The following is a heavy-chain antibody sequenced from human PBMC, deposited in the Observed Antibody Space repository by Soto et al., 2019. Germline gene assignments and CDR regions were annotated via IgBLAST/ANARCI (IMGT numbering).Heavy chain of an antibody. J-gene: IGHJ4*02. CDR1: GYTFSSFD. CDR3: AHRTGFDF. Sequence: EVQLWESGGGLVQPGGSLRLSCADSGYTFSSFDMSWVRQAPGKGLEWVLTISGSGGGTNYADTVKGRFTISRDISTYTEYLQMNSLRAEDTAVYYCAHRTGFDFWGQGALVTVSS. CDR2: ISGSGGGT. V-gene: IGHV3-23*01.